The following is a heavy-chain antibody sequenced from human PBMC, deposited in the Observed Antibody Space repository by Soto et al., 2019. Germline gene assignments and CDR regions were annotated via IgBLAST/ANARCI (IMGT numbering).Heavy chain of an antibody. CDR3: ARPFDGMDTAMVDY. Sequence: GGSLRLSCAASGFTFSSYWMHWVRQAPGKGLVWVSRINSDGSSTSYADSVKGRFTISRDNAKNTLYLQMNSLRAEDTAVYYCARPFDGMDTAMVDYWGQGTLVTVSS. CDR2: INSDGSST. D-gene: IGHD5-18*01. J-gene: IGHJ4*02. CDR1: GFTFSSYW. V-gene: IGHV3-74*01.